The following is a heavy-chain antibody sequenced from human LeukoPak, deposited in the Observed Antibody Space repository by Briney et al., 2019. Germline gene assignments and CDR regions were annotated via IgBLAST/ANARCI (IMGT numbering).Heavy chain of an antibody. CDR2: ITTSNFI. V-gene: IGHV3-21*01. D-gene: IGHD6-19*01. J-gene: IGHJ3*02. CDR3: ARDVEAVAGIRDAFDI. Sequence: GGSLRLSCAASGFTFSSYAMSWVRQAPGKGLEWVSSITTSNFISYGDSVKGRFTISRDNAKNSLYLQMNSLRAEDTAVYYCARDVEAVAGIRDAFDIWGQGTMVTVSS. CDR1: GFTFSSYA.